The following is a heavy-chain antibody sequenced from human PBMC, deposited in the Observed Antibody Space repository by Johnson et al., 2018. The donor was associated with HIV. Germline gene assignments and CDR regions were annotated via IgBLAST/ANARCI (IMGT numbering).Heavy chain of an antibody. CDR2: IYSGGSP. CDR3: ARVGGIAVAPNDAFDI. D-gene: IGHD6-19*01. CDR1: GFTVIGNY. V-gene: IGHV3-53*01. J-gene: IGHJ3*02. Sequence: VQLVESGGGLIQPGGSLRLSCAASGFTVIGNYMSWVRQATGKGLDRVSVIYSGGSPYYADSVKGRFHLSRDNSKNTLYLQMNSLRAEDTAVYYCARVGGIAVAPNDAFDIWGQGTMVTVSS.